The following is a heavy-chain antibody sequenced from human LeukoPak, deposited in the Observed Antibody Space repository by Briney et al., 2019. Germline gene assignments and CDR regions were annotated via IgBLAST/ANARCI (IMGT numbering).Heavy chain of an antibody. CDR3: AKDRDSVGEDAFDI. D-gene: IGHD1-26*01. J-gene: IGHJ3*02. V-gene: IGHV3-30-3*01. CDR1: GFTFSSYA. CDR2: ISYDGSNK. Sequence: GGSLRLSCAASGFTFSSYAMHWVRKAPGKGLEWVAVISYDGSNKYYADSVKGRFTISRDNSKNTLYLQMNSLRAEDTAVYYCAKDRDSVGEDAFDIWGQGTMVTVSS.